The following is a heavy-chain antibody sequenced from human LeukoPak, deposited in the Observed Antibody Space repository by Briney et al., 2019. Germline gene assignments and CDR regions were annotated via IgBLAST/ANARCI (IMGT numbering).Heavy chain of an antibody. Sequence: GGSLRLSCAASGFTFSSYAMSWVRQAPGKGLEWVSAISSRSDSTYFADSVKGRFTISRDNSKNTVYLQMNSLRVEDTAVYYCAKEGRAALDTAPFDYWGQGTLVTVSS. CDR2: ISSRSDST. V-gene: IGHV3-23*01. J-gene: IGHJ4*02. D-gene: IGHD5-18*01. CDR1: GFTFSSYA. CDR3: AKEGRAALDTAPFDY.